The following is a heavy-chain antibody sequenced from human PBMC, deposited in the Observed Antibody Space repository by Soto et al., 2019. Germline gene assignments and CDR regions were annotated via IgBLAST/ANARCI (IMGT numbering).Heavy chain of an antibody. V-gene: IGHV3-30*03. CDR2: ISYDGSNK. J-gene: IGHJ6*02. CDR1: GFTFSSYG. CDR3: AIEDYYGSGSYYNSGYYYYGMDV. Sequence: GGSLRLSCAASGFTFSSYGMHWVRQAPGKGLEWVAVISYDGSNKYYADSVKGRFTISRDNSKNTLYLQMNSLRAEDTAVYYCAIEDYYGSGSYYNSGYYYYGMDVWGQGTTVTVSS. D-gene: IGHD3-10*01.